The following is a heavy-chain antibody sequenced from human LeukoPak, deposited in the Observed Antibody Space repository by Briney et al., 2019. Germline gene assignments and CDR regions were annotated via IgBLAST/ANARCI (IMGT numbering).Heavy chain of an antibody. V-gene: IGHV3-30*04. D-gene: IGHD3-22*01. J-gene: IGHJ4*02. CDR3: ARDAGSSGPFDY. CDR1: GFTFSSYT. Sequence: GGSLRLSCAASGFTFSSYTMHWVRQTPGKGLEWVALISYDDTDSVKGRFTISRDNSKNTLYLQMNSLRPEDTAVYYCARDAGSSGPFDYWGQGTLVAVSS. CDR2: ISYD.